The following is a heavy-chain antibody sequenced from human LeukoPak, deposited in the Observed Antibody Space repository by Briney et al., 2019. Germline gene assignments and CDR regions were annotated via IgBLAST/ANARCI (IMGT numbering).Heavy chain of an antibody. J-gene: IGHJ4*02. D-gene: IGHD6-19*01. CDR1: GGSISSYY. CDR3: ARVPHSSGWSSFDY. V-gene: IGHV4-4*07. Sequence: SETQSLTCTVSGGSISSYYWSWIRQPAGKGLEWIGRIYTSGSTNYNPSLKSRVTMSVDTSKNQFSLKLSSVTAADTAVYYCARVPHSSGWSSFDYWGQGTLVTVSS. CDR2: IYTSGST.